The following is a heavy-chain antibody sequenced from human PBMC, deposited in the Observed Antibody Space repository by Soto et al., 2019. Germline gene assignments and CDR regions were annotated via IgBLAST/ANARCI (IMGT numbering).Heavy chain of an antibody. CDR2: IKANNDGGTT. J-gene: IGHJ4*02. D-gene: IGHD3-9*01. CDR3: STGSYDVLTGRDY. CDR1: GISFSKAW. Sequence: EVQLVESGGGSVEPGGSLRLSCVASGISFSKAWMSWVRLPPGKGLEWIGLIKANNDGGTTNYAAPVKGRFTISRDDSKNTLYLQMNSLKTEVTAVYYSSTGSYDVLTGRDYWGQGTLVTVSS. V-gene: IGHV3-15*01.